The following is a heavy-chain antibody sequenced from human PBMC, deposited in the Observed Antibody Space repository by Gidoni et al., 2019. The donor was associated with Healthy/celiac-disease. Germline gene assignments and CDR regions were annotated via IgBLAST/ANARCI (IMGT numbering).Heavy chain of an antibody. V-gene: IGHV4-34*01. CDR3: ARGTFYGSGSYYNPKGVWFDP. Sequence: QVQLQQWGAGLLKPSETLSLTCAVYGGSFSGYYWRWIRQPPGKGLEWIGEINHSGSTNYNPSLKSRVTISVDTSKNQFSLKLSSVTAADTAVYYCARGTFYGSGSYYNPKGVWFDPWGQGTLVTVSS. J-gene: IGHJ5*02. CDR2: INHSGST. D-gene: IGHD3-10*01. CDR1: GGSFSGYY.